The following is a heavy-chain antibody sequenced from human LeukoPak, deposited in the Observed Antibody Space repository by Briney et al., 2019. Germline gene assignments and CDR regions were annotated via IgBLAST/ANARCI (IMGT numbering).Heavy chain of an antibody. CDR1: GGSISSYY. CDR3: ATTPPSTLYSSVAGWFDP. Sequence: SETLSLTCTVSGGSISSYYWGWIRQPPGKGLEWIGSIYYSGSTYYNPSLKSRVTISVDTSKNQFSLKLSSVTAADTAVYYCATTPPSTLYSSVAGWFDPWGQGTLVTVSS. CDR2: IYYSGST. D-gene: IGHD6-19*01. V-gene: IGHV4-39*01. J-gene: IGHJ5*02.